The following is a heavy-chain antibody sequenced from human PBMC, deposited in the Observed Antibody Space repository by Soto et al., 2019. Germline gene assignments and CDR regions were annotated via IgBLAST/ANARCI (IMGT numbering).Heavy chain of an antibody. D-gene: IGHD1-26*01. V-gene: IGHV1-18*01. CDR2: ISPYTGNT. J-gene: IGHJ4*02. CDR3: ARGSPLDY. CDR1: GYTSTSYA. Sequence: ASVKVCCKTSGYTSTSYAISWVRQAPGQGLEYMGWISPYTGNTYYVEKFQGRVTVTTDTSTSTAYMELRSLRSDDTAVYYCARGSPLDYWGQGALVTVSS.